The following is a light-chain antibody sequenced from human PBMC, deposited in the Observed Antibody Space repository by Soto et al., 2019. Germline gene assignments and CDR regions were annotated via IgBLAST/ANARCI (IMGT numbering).Light chain of an antibody. CDR3: QSYDSSLSAVV. V-gene: IGLV1-40*01. Sequence: QSVLTQPPSVSGAPGQRVTISCTGSSSNIGAGYDVHWYQQLPGTAPKLLIYGNSNRPSGVPDRFSGSKSGTSASLAITGLQDEDEADYCCQSYDSSLSAVVFGGGTKLTFL. CDR2: GNS. CDR1: SSNIGAGYD. J-gene: IGLJ2*01.